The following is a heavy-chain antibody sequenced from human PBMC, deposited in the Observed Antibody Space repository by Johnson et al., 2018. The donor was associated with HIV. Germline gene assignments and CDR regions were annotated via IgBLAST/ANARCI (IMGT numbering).Heavy chain of an antibody. CDR2: IRYDGDNK. Sequence: QVQLVESGGGVVQPGGSLRLSCAAFGFTFSYYGMHWVRQAPGTGLEWVAFIRYDGDNKYYGDSVKGRFTISRDNSKDTLYLQMNGLRPEDTAVYYCAKDEAQTLASAGRDAFDFWGQGTAVTV. CDR3: AKDEAQTLASAGRDAFDF. D-gene: IGHD6-13*01. J-gene: IGHJ3*01. CDR1: GFTFSYYG. V-gene: IGHV3-30*02.